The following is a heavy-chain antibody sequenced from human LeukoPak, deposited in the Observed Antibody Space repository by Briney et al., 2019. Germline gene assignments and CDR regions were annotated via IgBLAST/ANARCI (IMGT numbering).Heavy chain of an antibody. CDR1: GFTFSSYA. CDR2: ISGSGGRT. V-gene: IGHV3-23*01. J-gene: IGHJ4*02. CDR3: AKGARWELPLDY. D-gene: IGHD1-26*01. Sequence: GGSLRLSCAASGFTFSSYAMSWVRQAPGKGLEWVSAISGSGGRTYYADSVKGRFTISRDNSMDTLYLQMNSLRADDTAVYYCAKGARWELPLDYWGQGTLVTVSS.